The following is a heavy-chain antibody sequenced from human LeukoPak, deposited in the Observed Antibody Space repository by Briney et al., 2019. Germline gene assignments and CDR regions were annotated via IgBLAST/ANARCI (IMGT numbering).Heavy chain of an antibody. CDR2: ISSSGSTI. CDR3: ARALHGGSSRAEGY. D-gene: IGHD2-15*01. CDR1: GFTFSSYE. Sequence: GGSLRLSCAASGFTFSSYEMNWVRQAPGKGLEWVSYISSSGSTIYYADSVKGRFTISRDNAKNSLYLQMNSLRAEDTAVYYCARALHGGSSRAEGYWGRGTLVTVSS. V-gene: IGHV3-48*03. J-gene: IGHJ4*02.